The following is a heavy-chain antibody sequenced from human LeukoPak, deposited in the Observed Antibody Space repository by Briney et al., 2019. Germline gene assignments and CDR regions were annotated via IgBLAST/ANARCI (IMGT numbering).Heavy chain of an antibody. CDR3: ARRGGSGYCSGGSCRPMKNYYYYYGMDV. CDR2: INPNSGGT. J-gene: IGHJ6*04. D-gene: IGHD2-15*01. CDR1: GYTFTGYY. V-gene: IGHV1-2*04. Sequence: ASVKVSCKASGYTFTGYYMHWVRQAPGQGLEWMGWINPNSGGTNYAQKFQGWVTMTRDTSISTAYMELSRLRSDDTAVYYCARRGGSGYCSGGSCRPMKNYYYYYGMDVWGKGTTVTVSS.